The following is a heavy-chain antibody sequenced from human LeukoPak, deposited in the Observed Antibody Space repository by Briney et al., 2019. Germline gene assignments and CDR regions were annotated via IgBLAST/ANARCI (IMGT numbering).Heavy chain of an antibody. CDR3: ARLAVAGNFDDY. D-gene: IGHD6-19*01. Sequence: SETLSLTCTVSGGSISSSRYSWGWIRQPPGKGLEWIGSIYYSGSTYYNPSLKSRVTISVDTSKNQFSLKLSSVTAADTAVYYCARLAVAGNFDDYWGQGTLVTVSS. CDR1: GGSISSSRYS. CDR2: IYYSGST. V-gene: IGHV4-39*01. J-gene: IGHJ4*02.